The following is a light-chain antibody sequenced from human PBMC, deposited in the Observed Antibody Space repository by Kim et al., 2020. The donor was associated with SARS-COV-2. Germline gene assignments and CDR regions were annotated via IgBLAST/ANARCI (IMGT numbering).Light chain of an antibody. CDR2: GAS. V-gene: IGKV3-15*01. CDR1: QSVSSN. J-gene: IGKJ1*01. CDR3: QQYNNWPLA. Sequence: SPGERATLSCRASQSVSSNLAWYQQKPGQAPRLLIYGASTRATGIPARFSGSGSGTEFTLTISSLQSEDFAVYYCQQYNNWPLAFGQGTKVDIK.